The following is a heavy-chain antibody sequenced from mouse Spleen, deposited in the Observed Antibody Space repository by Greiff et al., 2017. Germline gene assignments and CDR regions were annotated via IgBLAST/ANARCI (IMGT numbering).Heavy chain of an antibody. CDR3: ARGGSGILAY. J-gene: IGHJ2*01. CDR1: GYAFTDYN. D-gene: IGHD4-1*01. Sequence: EVQRVESGPELVKPGTSVRMSCKTSGYAFTDYNMHWVKQSHGKSLEWIGFITPNNGVTSYNVNFRGKATLTVDKSSSTAYIELRSLTSEDSAVYFCARGGSGILAYWGQGTTLTVSS. CDR2: ITPNNGVT. V-gene: IGHV1-22*01.